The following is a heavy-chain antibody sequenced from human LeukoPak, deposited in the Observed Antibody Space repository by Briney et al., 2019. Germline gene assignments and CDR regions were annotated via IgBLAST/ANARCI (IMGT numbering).Heavy chain of an antibody. CDR1: EFTFSSSG. D-gene: IGHD6-13*01. CDR3: SKALLCATTWYLAFNI. V-gene: IGHV3-30*18. CDR2: ISYDGSSE. J-gene: IGHJ3*02. Sequence: GGSLRLSCVASEFTFSSSGMHGVRQAPGKGLEWVAVISYDGSSEYYADSVKGRFTISRDNSKNTLYLQMNSLRDEETAVYYTSKALLCATTWYLAFNIWGQGTMVTVSS.